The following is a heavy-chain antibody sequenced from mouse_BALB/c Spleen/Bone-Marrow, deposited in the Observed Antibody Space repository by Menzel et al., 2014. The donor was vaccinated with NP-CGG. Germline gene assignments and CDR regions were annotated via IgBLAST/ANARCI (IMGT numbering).Heavy chain of an antibody. Sequence: QVQLQQSGAELVRPGSSVKISCKASGYVFSSYWMIWVRQRPGQGLEWIGQIYPGDGDTNYNGKFKGKATLTADKSSSTAYMQLSRLTSEDSAVYFCARSGYGSNYDYWGQGTTLTVSS. CDR3: ARSGYGSNYDY. CDR1: GYVFSSYW. CDR2: IYPGDGDT. D-gene: IGHD1-1*01. V-gene: IGHV1-80*01. J-gene: IGHJ2*01.